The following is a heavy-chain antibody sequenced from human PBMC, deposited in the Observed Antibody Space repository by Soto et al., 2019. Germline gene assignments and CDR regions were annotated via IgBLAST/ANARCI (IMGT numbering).Heavy chain of an antibody. J-gene: IGHJ4*02. V-gene: IGHV3-48*01. D-gene: IGHD3-3*01. CDR2: ISSSSSTI. CDR1: GFTFSSYS. CDR3: ARNDFWSGYQY. Sequence: EVQLVESGGGLVQPGGSLRLSCAASGFTFSSYSMNWVRQAPGKGLAWVSYISSSSSTIYYADSVKGRFTISRDNAKNSLYLQMNSLRAEDTAVYYCARNDFWSGYQYWGQGTLVTVSS.